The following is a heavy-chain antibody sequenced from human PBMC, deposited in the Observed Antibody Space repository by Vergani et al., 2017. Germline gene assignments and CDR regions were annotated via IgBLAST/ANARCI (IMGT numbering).Heavy chain of an antibody. J-gene: IGHJ6*02. D-gene: IGHD3-9*01. V-gene: IGHV1-2*02. CDR3: ARGDDILTGYYRSYYSYGMDV. CDR1: GYTFTGYY. CDR2: INPNSGGT. Sequence: QVQLVQSGAEVKKPGASVKVSCKASGYTFTGYYMHWVRQAPGQGLEWMGWINPNSGGTNYAQKFQGRVTMTRDTSISTAYMELSRLRSDDTAVYYCARGDDILTGYYRSYYSYGMDVWGQGTTVTVSS.